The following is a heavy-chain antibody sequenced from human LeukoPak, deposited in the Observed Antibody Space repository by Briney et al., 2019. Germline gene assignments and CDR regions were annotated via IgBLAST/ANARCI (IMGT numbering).Heavy chain of an antibody. D-gene: IGHD5-18*01. J-gene: IGHJ4*02. CDR1: GFTFSSYE. CDR2: ISNSGHNM. CDR3: ARDQGKYSHGQLDY. V-gene: IGHV3-48*03. Sequence: QPGGSLRLSCAASGFTFSSYEMTWVRQAPGKGLEYISYISNSGHNMYYADSVKGRFTISRDNAKSSLYLQVDSLRAEDTAVYYCARDQGKYSHGQLDYWGQGILVTVSA.